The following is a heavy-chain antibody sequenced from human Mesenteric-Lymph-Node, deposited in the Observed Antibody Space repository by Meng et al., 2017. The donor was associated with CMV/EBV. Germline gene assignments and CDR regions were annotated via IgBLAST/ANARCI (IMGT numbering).Heavy chain of an antibody. D-gene: IGHD1-26*01. Sequence: SETLSLTCTVSGGSISSYYWSWIRQPQGKGLEWIGSIYHSGSTYYNTSLKSRVTISVDTSKNQFSLKLSSVTAADTAVYYCAREVGVVGVDYWGQGTLVTVSS. CDR1: GGSISSYY. CDR2: IYHSGST. J-gene: IGHJ4*02. V-gene: IGHV4-59*01. CDR3: AREVGVVGVDY.